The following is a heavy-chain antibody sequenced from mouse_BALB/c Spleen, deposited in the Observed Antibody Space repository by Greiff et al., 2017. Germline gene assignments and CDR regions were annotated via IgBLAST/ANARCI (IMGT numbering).Heavy chain of an antibody. CDR1: GFTFSSYA. Sequence: EVKVEESGGGLVKPGGSLKLSCAASGFTFSSYAMSWVRQSPEKRLEWVAEISSGGSYTYYPDTVTGRFTISRDNAKNTLYLEMSSLRSEDTAMYYCARGGSWFAYWGQGTLVTVSA. J-gene: IGHJ3*01. V-gene: IGHV5-9-4*01. CDR2: ISSGGSYT. CDR3: ARGGSWFAY.